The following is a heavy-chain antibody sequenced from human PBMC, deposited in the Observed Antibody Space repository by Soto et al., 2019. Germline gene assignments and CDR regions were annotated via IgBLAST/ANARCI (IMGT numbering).Heavy chain of an antibody. J-gene: IGHJ6*02. Sequence: GSLRLSCVGSGFTFSNYSINWVRQAPGKGLEWVSSISSRSDIYYADSVKGRFTISRDNAKNSVSLQMNSLRAEDTAVYYCAREYTAWPLAYGLDVWGQGTTVTVSS. CDR1: GFTFSNYS. CDR3: AREYTAWPLAYGLDV. D-gene: IGHD2-2*02. CDR2: ISSRSDI. V-gene: IGHV3-21*01.